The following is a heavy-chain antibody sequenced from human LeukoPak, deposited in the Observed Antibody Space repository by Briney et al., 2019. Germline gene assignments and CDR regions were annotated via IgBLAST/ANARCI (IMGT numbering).Heavy chain of an antibody. J-gene: IGHJ4*02. CDR1: GGSFSGYY. Sequence: PSETLSLTCAVYGGSFSGYYWSWIRQPPGKGLEWIGEINHSGSTNYNPSLKSRVTISVDTSKNQSSLKLSSVTAADTAVYYCARSAKQQDYWGQGTLVTASS. CDR3: ARSAKQQDY. CDR2: INHSGST. D-gene: IGHD6-13*01. V-gene: IGHV4-34*01.